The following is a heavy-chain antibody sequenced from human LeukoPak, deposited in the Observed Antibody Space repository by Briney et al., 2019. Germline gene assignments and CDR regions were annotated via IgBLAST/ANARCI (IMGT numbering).Heavy chain of an antibody. CDR1: GGSISSYY. CDR2: IYYSGST. CDR3: AGDQLDGSGWSGGVDY. D-gene: IGHD6-19*01. Sequence: SETLSLTCTVSGGSISSYYWSWIRQPPGKGLEWIGYIYYSGSTNYNPSLKSRVTISVDTSKNQFSLKLSSVTAADTAVYYCAGDQLDGSGWSGGVDYWGQGTLVTVSS. J-gene: IGHJ4*02. V-gene: IGHV4-59*01.